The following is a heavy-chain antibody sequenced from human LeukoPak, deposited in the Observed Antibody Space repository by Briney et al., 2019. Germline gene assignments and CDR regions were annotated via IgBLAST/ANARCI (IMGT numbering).Heavy chain of an antibody. V-gene: IGHV3-48*04. CDR1: GFTFSSYG. CDR3: ARLRDLEVYYYYMDV. Sequence: PGGSLRLSCAASGFTFSSYGMHWVRQAPGKGLEWVSYISSSGSTIYYADSVKGRFTISRDNAKNSLYLQMNSLRAEDTAVYYCARLRDLEVYYYYMDVWGKGTTVTVSS. D-gene: IGHD5-24*01. CDR2: ISSSGSTI. J-gene: IGHJ6*03.